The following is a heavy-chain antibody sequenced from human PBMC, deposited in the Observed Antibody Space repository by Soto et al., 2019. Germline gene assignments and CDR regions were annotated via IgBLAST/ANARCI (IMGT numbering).Heavy chain of an antibody. CDR1: GFTFSSYG. V-gene: IGHV3-33*01. CDR3: ARGYSSGWSLFDY. J-gene: IGHJ4*02. Sequence: GESLKISCAASGFTFSSYGMHWVRQAPGKGLEWVAVIWYDGSNKYYADSVKGRFTISRDNSKNTLYLQMNSLRAEDTAVYYCARGYSSGWSLFDYWGQGTLVTVSS. CDR2: IWYDGSNK. D-gene: IGHD6-19*01.